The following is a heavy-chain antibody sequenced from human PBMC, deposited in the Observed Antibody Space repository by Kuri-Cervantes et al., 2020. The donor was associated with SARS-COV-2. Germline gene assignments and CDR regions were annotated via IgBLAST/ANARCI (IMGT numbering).Heavy chain of an antibody. J-gene: IGHJ4*02. CDR3: TTLIDY. Sequence: GGSLRLSCEASGFRFSNVWMTWVRQASGKGLEWVGRVRGKANNYATAYAASVKGRFTISRDDSKNMAYLQMNSLKTEDTAVYYCTTLIDYWGQGALVTVSS. V-gene: IGHV3-73*01. CDR1: GFRFSNVW. CDR2: VRGKANNYAT.